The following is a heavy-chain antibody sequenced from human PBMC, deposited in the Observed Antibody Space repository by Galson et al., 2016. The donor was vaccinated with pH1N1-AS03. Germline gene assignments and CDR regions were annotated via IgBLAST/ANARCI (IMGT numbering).Heavy chain of an antibody. CDR3: ARRAFARAFDT. J-gene: IGHJ3*02. Sequence: QSGAEVKKPGESLRISCKGSEDAFTNSWIGWVRQTPEKGLEYMGIIYPGDSDTRYSPSFQGQVTIPVDKSITTAYLQWNSLKASDTAIYYCARRAFARAFDTWGQGTTVIVSS. CDR1: EDAFTNSW. V-gene: IGHV5-51*01. CDR2: IYPGDSDT.